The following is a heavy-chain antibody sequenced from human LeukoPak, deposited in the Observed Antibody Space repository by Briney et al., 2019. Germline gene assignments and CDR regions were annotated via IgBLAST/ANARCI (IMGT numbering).Heavy chain of an antibody. CDR1: GGTFSSYA. CDR3: ARGSVWFGELSYYYYYGMDV. V-gene: IGHV1-69*13. J-gene: IGHJ6*02. Sequence: SVKVSCKASGGTFSSYAISWVRQAPGQGLEWMGGIIPIFGTANYAQKFQGRVTIAADESTSTAYTELSSLRSEDTAVYYCARGSVWFGELSYYYYYGMDVWGQGTTVTVSS. CDR2: IIPIFGTA. D-gene: IGHD3-10*01.